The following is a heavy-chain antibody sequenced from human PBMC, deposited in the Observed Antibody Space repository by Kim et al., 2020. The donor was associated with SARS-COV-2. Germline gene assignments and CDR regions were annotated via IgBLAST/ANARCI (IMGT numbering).Heavy chain of an antibody. V-gene: IGHV3-11*03. CDR3: ARSVAGVAGTKYYFDY. D-gene: IGHD6-19*01. CDR1: GFTFSDYY. Sequence: GGSLRLSCAASGFTFSDYYMSWIRQAPGKGLEWVSYISSSSSYTNYADSVKGRFTISRDNAKNSLYLQMNSLRAEDTAVYYCARSVAGVAGTKYYFDYWGQGTLVTVSS. CDR2: ISSSSSYT. J-gene: IGHJ4*02.